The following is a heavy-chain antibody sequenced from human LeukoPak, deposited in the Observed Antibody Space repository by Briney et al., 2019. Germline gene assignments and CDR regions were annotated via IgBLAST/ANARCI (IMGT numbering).Heavy chain of an antibody. V-gene: IGHV5-51*01. J-gene: IGHJ1*01. D-gene: IGHD3-22*01. CDR1: GYSFTSYW. CDR2: IYPGDSDT. CDR3: ARQDYYDSSGYYYVAEYFQH. Sequence: GESLKISCKGSGYSFTSYWIGWVRQMPGKCLEWMGIIYPGDSDTRYSPSFQGQVTISADKSISTAYLQWSSLKASDTAMYYCARQDYYDSSGYYYVAEYFQHWGQGTLVTVSS.